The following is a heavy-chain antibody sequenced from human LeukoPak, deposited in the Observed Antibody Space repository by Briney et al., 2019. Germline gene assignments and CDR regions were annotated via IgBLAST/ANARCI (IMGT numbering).Heavy chain of an antibody. V-gene: IGHV3-48*03. CDR3: ARRAMWFSWFDP. Sequence: PGGSLRLSCAASGFTFSSYEMNWVRQAPGRGLEWVSYISSSGSTIYYADSVKGRFTISRDNAKNSLYLQMNSLGPEDTAVYFCARRAMWFSWFDPWGQGTLVTVSS. J-gene: IGHJ5*02. CDR2: ISSSGSTI. D-gene: IGHD2-21*01. CDR1: GFTFSSYE.